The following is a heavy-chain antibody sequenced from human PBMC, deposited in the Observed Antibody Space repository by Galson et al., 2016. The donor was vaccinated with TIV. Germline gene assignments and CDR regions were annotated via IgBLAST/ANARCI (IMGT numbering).Heavy chain of an antibody. CDR1: GDSVSGNTAA. D-gene: IGHD1-7*01. CDR2: TYYTSKWNT. J-gene: IGHJ6*02. V-gene: IGHV6-1*01. Sequence: SAISGDSVSGNTAAWNWVRQSPSRGLEWLGRTYYTSKWNTDYAVSVKGRVIIRPDTSMNQVSLQLSSVIPDDTAVYYYSRGNWNYGMGGAMDVWGRGTTVTVSS. CDR3: SRGNWNYGMGGAMDV.